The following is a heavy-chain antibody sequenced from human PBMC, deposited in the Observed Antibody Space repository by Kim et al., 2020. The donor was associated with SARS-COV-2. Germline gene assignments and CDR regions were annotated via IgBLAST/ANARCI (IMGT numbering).Heavy chain of an antibody. CDR1: GYSFTSYW. Sequence: GESLKISCKGSGYSFTSYWISWVRQMPGKGLEWMGRIDPSDSYTNYSPSFQGHVTISADKSISTAYLQWSSLKASDTAMYYCARNYDYVWGSYPPLVPWGQGTLVTVSS. CDR3: ARNYDYVWGSYPPLVP. V-gene: IGHV5-10-1*01. D-gene: IGHD3-16*02. J-gene: IGHJ5*02. CDR2: IDPSDSYT.